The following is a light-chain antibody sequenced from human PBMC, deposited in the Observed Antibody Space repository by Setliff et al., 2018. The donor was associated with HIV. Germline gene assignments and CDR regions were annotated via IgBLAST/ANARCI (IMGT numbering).Light chain of an antibody. Sequence: LAQPASVSGSPGRSITISCTATSSDVGGHDYVSWYQQHPGKAPKVIIYNVSNRPSGVSDRFSGSKSAYTASLSISRLQAADEAYYYCSSYTTNNTLVFGGGTKVTVL. CDR1: SSDVGGHDY. CDR3: SSYTTNNTLV. J-gene: IGLJ3*02. V-gene: IGLV2-14*03. CDR2: NVS.